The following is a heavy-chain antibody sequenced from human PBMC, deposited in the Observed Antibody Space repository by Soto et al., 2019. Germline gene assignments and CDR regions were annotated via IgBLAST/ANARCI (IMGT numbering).Heavy chain of an antibody. CDR1: GGAISSYY. D-gene: IGHD3-10*01. CDR2: MYNSGST. CDR3: ASMGYHYGSGSYPLDY. Sequence: QVQLQESGPGLVKPSETLSLTCTVSGGAISSYYWTWIRQPPGKGLKWIGFMYNSGSTHYNPSLKSRVTISLDTSKNQFSLNLRSVTAADTAVYYCASMGYHYGSGSYPLDYWGQGTLVTVSS. J-gene: IGHJ4*02. V-gene: IGHV4-59*08.